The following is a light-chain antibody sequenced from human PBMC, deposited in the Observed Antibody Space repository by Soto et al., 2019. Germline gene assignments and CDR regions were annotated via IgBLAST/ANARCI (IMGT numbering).Light chain of an antibody. CDR3: QQYASAPLA. CDR2: GAS. V-gene: IGKV3-20*01. J-gene: IGKJ4*01. Sequence: EIVLTQSPGTLSLSPGERATLSCRASQSVSSSYLAWDQQKPGQAPRLRMFGASSRATGIPDRFSGSGSGTDFTLTISRLEPEDFAVYYCQQYASAPLAFGGGTRVDVK. CDR1: QSVSSSY.